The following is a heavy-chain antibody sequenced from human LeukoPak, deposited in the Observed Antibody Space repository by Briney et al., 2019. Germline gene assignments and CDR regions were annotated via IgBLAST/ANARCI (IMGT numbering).Heavy chain of an antibody. V-gene: IGHV1-46*01. CDR3: AKCPILDDYGDYEWFDP. D-gene: IGHD4-17*01. CDR1: GYTFTSYY. CDR2: INPSGGST. J-gene: IGHJ5*02. Sequence: ASVKVSCKASGYTFTSYYMHWVRQAPGQGLEWMGIINPSGGSTSYAQKFQGRVTMTRDTSTSTVYMELSSLRSEDTAVYYCAKCPILDDYGDYEWFDPWGQGTLVTVSS.